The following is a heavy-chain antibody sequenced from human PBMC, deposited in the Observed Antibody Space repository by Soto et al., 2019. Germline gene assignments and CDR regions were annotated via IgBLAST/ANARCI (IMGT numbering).Heavy chain of an antibody. J-gene: IGHJ6*02. D-gene: IGHD3-22*01. V-gene: IGHV3-11*01. CDR1: GFTFSDYY. Sequence: PGGSLRLSCAASGFTFSDYYMSWIRQAPGKGLEWVSDISSSGSIIYYADSVKGRFTISRDNAKNSLYLQMNSLRAEDTAVYYSARLNGYYYYGMDVWGQGNTGTVSS. CDR3: ARLNGYYYYGMDV. CDR2: ISSSGSII.